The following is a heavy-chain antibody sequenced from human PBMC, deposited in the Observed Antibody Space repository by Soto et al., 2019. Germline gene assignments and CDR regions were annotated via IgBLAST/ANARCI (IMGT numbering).Heavy chain of an antibody. CDR3: ARDLTLRPLRYYYYGMDV. CDR2: INPSGGST. J-gene: IGHJ6*02. CDR1: GYTFTSYY. D-gene: IGHD5-12*01. V-gene: IGHV1-46*01. Sequence: QVQLVQSGAEVKKPGASVKVSCKASGYTFTSYYMHWVRQAPGQGLEWMGIINPSGGSTSYGQKFRGRVTMTRDTSTSTVYMELSSLRSEDTAVYYCARDLTLRPLRYYYYGMDVWGQGTTVTVSS.